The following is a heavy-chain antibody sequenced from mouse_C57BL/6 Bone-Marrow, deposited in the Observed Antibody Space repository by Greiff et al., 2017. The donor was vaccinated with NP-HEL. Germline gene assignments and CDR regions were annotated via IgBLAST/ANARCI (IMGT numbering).Heavy chain of an antibody. Sequence: QVQLKQSGAELARPGASVKLSCKASGYTFTSYGISWVKQRTGQGLEWIGEIYPRSGNTYYDEKFKGKATLTADKSSSTAYMELRSLTSEDSAVYFCARRYSPYFDCWGQGTTLTVSS. CDR1: GYTFTSYG. V-gene: IGHV1-81*01. CDR3: ARRYSPYFDC. CDR2: IYPRSGNT. J-gene: IGHJ2*01. D-gene: IGHD2-12*01.